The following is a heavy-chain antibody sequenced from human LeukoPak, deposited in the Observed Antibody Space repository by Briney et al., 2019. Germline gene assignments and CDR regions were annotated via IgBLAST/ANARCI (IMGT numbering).Heavy chain of an antibody. CDR1: GFTFSDYY. J-gene: IGHJ4*02. CDR3: AGGQLSSSWYFRPHIDY. V-gene: IGHV3-11*01. Sequence: GGSLRLSCAASGFTFSDYYMTWIRQAPGKGLEWVSYISSSGSTIYYADSVKGRFTISRDNAKNSLYLQMNSLRAEDTAVYYCAGGQLSSSWYFRPHIDYWGQGTLVTVSS. CDR2: ISSSGSTI. D-gene: IGHD6-13*01.